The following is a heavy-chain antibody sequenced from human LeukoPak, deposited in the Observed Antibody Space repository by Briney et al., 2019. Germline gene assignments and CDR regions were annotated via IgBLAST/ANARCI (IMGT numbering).Heavy chain of an antibody. CDR1: GYTLTELS. V-gene: IGHV1-24*01. D-gene: IGHD3-9*01. CDR2: FDPEDGET. Sequence: GASVKVSSKVSGYTLTELSMHWVRQAPGKGLEWMGGFDPEDGETIYAQKFQGRVTMTEDTSTDTAYMELSSLRSEDTAVYYCATGAPLYDILTGYYFGFDYWGQGTLVTVSS. CDR3: ATGAPLYDILTGYYFGFDY. J-gene: IGHJ4*02.